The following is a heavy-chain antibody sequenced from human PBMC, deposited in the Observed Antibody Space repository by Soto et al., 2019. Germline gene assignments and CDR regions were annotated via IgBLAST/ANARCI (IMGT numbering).Heavy chain of an antibody. CDR1: VFTFSSYG. J-gene: IGHJ6*01. CDR3: AKEPKDIVVVTAALTSYGMQV. D-gene: IGHD2-2*01. V-gene: IGHV3-30*18. Sequence: PVGSLRLSCASSVFTFSSYGMHCVRQSPGKGLEWVAVISYDGSNKYYADSVKGRFTISRDNSKNTLYLQMNSLRAEDTAVYYCAKEPKDIVVVTAALTSYGMQVWGQGTTVIVSS. CDR2: ISYDGSNK.